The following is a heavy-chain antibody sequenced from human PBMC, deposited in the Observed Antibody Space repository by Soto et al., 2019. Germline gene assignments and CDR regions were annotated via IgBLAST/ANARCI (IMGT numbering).Heavy chain of an antibody. CDR2: IYHSGTT. Sequence: PXETLSLRCAVSGFSISSGYFWGWIRQPPVKGPEWLGSIYHSGTTYYNPSVKGRVTISVDTSKNQFSLKMSSVTAADTAVYYCARDCSGGSCSRASTSFDYWGQGTLVTVSS. V-gene: IGHV4-38-2*02. J-gene: IGHJ4*02. CDR1: GFSISSGYF. D-gene: IGHD2-15*01. CDR3: ARDCSGGSCSRASTSFDY.